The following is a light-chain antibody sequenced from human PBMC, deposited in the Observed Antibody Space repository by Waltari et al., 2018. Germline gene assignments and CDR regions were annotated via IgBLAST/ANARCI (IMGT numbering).Light chain of an antibody. CDR3: SSCTLTNTWV. V-gene: IGLV2-14*03. Sequence: QPALPQPASVSGSPGQSFTISCTGTTSYVGGYDFVSWYQQHPGKAPTHIIYDVSGRPSGVAPRFPASKSGITASLTISGLQPEDEATYFCSSCTLTNTWVFGGGTNLTVL. CDR1: TSYVGGYDF. CDR2: DVS. J-gene: IGLJ3*02.